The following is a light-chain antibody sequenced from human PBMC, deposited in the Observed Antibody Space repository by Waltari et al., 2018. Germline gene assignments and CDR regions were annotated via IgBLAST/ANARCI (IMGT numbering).Light chain of an antibody. CDR3: QVWDRSSESDHPYGV. V-gene: IGLV3-21*02. CDR1: NLDSKP. J-gene: IGLJ2*01. Sequence: SGVLTQPPSVSVAPGQTAKITCRGENLDSKPVHWHQQRPGQAPVLVVYDDFDRPSGVPERFSGSNSGNTATLTISRVEAGDEADYYCQVWDRSSESDHPYGVFGGGTKLTVL. CDR2: DDF.